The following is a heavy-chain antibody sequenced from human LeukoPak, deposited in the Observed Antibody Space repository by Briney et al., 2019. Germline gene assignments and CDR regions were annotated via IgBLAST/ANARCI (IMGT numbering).Heavy chain of an antibody. CDR1: GFTFSSYG. CDR2: IWYDGSNK. Sequence: PGGSLRLSCAASGFTFSSYGMHWVRQAPGKGLEWVAIIWYDGSNKYYADSVKGRFTISRDNSKNTLYLQMNSLRAEDTAVYYCAKVRGHSYGYEYYFDYWGQGTLVTVSS. CDR3: AKVRGHSYGYEYYFDY. V-gene: IGHV3-33*03. D-gene: IGHD5-18*01. J-gene: IGHJ4*02.